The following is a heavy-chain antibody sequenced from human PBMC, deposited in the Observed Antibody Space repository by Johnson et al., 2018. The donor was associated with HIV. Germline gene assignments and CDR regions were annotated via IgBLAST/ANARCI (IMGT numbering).Heavy chain of an antibody. D-gene: IGHD3-3*01. J-gene: IGHJ3*02. V-gene: IGHV3-66*01. CDR1: GFTVSSNY. CDR2: IYSDGGT. Sequence: VQLVESGGGLIQPGGSLRLSCAASGFTVSSNYMTWVRLAPGTGLEWVSTIYSDGGTYHADSVRGRFTISRDSSKNTVYLQMNSLRVEDTAVYYCARVKGSTIFGVVRPHGAFDIWGQGTMVTVSS. CDR3: ARVKGSTIFGVVRPHGAFDI.